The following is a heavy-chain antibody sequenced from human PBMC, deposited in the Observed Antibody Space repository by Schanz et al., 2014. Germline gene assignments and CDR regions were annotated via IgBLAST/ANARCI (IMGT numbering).Heavy chain of an antibody. D-gene: IGHD3-9*01. CDR2: IIPVLAIA. CDR3: ARVQDDILTGSEYYYGMDV. V-gene: IGHV1-18*01. CDR1: GYAFTTYG. Sequence: QVQLVQSGAEVKKPGASVRVSCKVSGYAFTTYGISWVRQAPGQGLEWMGRIIPVLAIADYAQKFQGRVTMTTDTSTSTAYMELRRLRSDDTAVYYCARVQDDILTGSEYYYGMDVWGQGTTVTVSS. J-gene: IGHJ6*02.